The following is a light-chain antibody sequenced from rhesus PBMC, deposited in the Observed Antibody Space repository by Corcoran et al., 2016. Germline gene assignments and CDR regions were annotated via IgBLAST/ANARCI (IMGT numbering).Light chain of an antibody. Sequence: AAPTQSPSVSGSPGQSVTISCTGTNSDIGGSNRVSWYQQHPGKAPKLMIFEVSKRPSGVSDRFSGAKTGNTASLAISGLQAEDEADYYCSSYATGGTYIFGSGTRLTAL. CDR1: NSDIGGSNR. J-gene: IGLJ1*01. CDR2: EVS. V-gene: IGLV2-13*03. CDR3: SSYATGGTYI.